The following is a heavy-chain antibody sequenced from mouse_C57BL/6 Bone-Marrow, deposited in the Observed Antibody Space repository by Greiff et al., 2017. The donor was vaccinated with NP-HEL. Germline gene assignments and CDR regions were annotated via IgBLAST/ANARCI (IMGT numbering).Heavy chain of an antibody. CDR1: GYTFTSYW. V-gene: IGHV1-59*01. D-gene: IGHD2-4*01. J-gene: IGHJ4*01. Sequence: VQLQQPGAELVRPGTSVKLSCKASGYTFTSYWMHWVKQRPGQGLEWIGVIDPSDSYTNYNQKFKGKATLTVDTSSSTAYMQLSSLTSEDSAVYYCARYDYGLYYYAMDYWGQGTSVTVSS. CDR3: ARYDYGLYYYAMDY. CDR2: IDPSDSYT.